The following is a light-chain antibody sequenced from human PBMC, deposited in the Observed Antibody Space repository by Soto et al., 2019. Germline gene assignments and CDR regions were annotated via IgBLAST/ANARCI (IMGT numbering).Light chain of an antibody. CDR2: EAS. Sequence: QSVLTQPASVSGSPGQSITISCTGTSDDVGSHNLVSWYQQYSNKAPKLIIFEASKRPSGVSNRFSGSKSGSTASLTISGLQAEDEADYYCCSNADSSTYVFGTGTKVTVL. J-gene: IGLJ1*01. CDR1: SDDVGSHNL. CDR3: CSNADSSTYV. V-gene: IGLV2-23*01.